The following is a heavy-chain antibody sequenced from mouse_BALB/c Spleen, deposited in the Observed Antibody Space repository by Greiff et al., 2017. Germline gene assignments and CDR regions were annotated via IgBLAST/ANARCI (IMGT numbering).Heavy chain of an antibody. CDR2: ISSGSSTT. D-gene: IGHD2-14*01. V-gene: IGHV5-17*02. CDR3: ARDYMYDVRPYYAMDY. Sequence: EVQLVESGGGLVQPGGSRTLSCAASGFTFSSFGLHWVRQAPGKGLEWVAYISSGSSTTYYADTVKGRFTISRDNPMNTLFLQMTSLRSEDTAMYYCARDYMYDVRPYYAMDYWGQGTSVTVSS. CDR1: GFTFSSFG. J-gene: IGHJ4*01.